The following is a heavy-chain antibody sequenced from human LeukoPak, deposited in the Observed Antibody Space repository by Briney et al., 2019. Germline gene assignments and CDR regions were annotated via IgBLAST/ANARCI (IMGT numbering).Heavy chain of an antibody. CDR1: GFAFDEHG. CDR2: INGSGGST. CDR3: ARAPITSPFCFDY. V-gene: IGHV3-20*04. J-gene: IGHJ4*02. D-gene: IGHD2-2*01. Sequence: GGSLRLSCTASGFAFDEHGMSWVRQVPGKGLEWVSGINGSGGSTGYADPLRGRFTISRDNAKNSLYLQMDSLRAEDTALYYCARAPITSPFCFDYWGQGTLVTVSS.